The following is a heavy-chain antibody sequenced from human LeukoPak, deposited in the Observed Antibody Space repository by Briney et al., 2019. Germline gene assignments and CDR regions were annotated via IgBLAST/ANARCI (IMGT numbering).Heavy chain of an antibody. V-gene: IGHV1-24*01. CDR3: ATTGLVGATTGYYYYYYMDV. D-gene: IGHD1-26*01. CDR2: FDPEDGET. Sequence: ASVKVSCKVSGYTLTELSMHWVRQAPGKGLEWMGGFDPEDGETIYAQKFQGRVTMTEDTSTDTAYMELSSLRSEDTAVYYCATTGLVGATTGYYYYYYMDVWGKGTTVTVSS. J-gene: IGHJ6*03. CDR1: GYTLTELS.